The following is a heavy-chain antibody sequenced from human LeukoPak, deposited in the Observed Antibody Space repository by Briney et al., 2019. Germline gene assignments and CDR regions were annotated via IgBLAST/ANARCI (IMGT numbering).Heavy chain of an antibody. J-gene: IGHJ5*02. CDR1: GGSITSNF. D-gene: IGHD3-10*01. Sequence: SETLSLTCTVSGGSITSNFWNWIRQPAGKGLEWIGRIYTTGITNYNASVKSRVTISVDQSKNQFSLKLTSVTAADTAVYYCARGDYASGSYRFDPWGQGTLVTVSS. V-gene: IGHV4-4*07. CDR2: IYTTGIT. CDR3: ARGDYASGSYRFDP.